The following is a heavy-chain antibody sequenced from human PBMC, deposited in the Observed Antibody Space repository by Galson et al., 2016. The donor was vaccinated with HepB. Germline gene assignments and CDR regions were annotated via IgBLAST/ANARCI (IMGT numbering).Heavy chain of an antibody. CDR1: GFTFNIYA. D-gene: IGHD3-10*01. CDR3: AKDGRRRWFEDLMSPVSWFDS. Sequence: SLRLSCAASGFTFNIYAMSWVRQSPGRRLEWVSGIRGSGSSTYYADSVRGRFTISRDNSKHPVYLQMNSLRAEDTGVYYCAKDGRRRWFEDLMSPVSWFDSWGQGTLVTVSS. V-gene: IGHV3-23*01. CDR2: IRGSGSST. J-gene: IGHJ5*01.